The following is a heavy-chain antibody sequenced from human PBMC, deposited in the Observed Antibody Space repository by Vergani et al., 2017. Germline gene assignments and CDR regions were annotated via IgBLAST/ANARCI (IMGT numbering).Heavy chain of an antibody. CDR2: INPSGGST. D-gene: IGHD3-10*01. CDR3: ARALSITMVRGVIPDYFDY. CDR1: GYTFTSYY. V-gene: IGHV1-46*01. Sequence: QVPLVQSGAEVKKPGATVKVSCTASGYTFTSYYMHWVRQAPGQGLEWMGIINPSGGSTSYAQKFQCRVTMTRDTSTSTVYMELSSLRSEDTAVYYCARALSITMVRGVIPDYFDYWGQGTLVTVSS. J-gene: IGHJ4*02.